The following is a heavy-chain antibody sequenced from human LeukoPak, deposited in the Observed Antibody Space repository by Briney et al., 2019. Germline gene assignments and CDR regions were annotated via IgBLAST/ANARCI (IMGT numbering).Heavy chain of an antibody. J-gene: IGHJ5*02. Sequence: ASVKVSCKVSGYTLSELSMHWVRQAPGKGLEWMGGFDPEDGETIYAQKFQGRVTMTEDTSTDTAYMELSSLRSEDTAVYYCARGDYGLNWFDPWGQGTLVTVSS. CDR3: ARGDYGLNWFDP. CDR1: GYTLSELS. V-gene: IGHV1-24*01. D-gene: IGHD4-17*01. CDR2: FDPEDGET.